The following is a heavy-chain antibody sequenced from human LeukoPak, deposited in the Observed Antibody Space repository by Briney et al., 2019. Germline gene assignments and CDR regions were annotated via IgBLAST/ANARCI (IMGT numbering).Heavy chain of an antibody. Sequence: KSSETLSLTCTVSDYSISSGYGYYWGWIRQPPGKGLEWIGDIYHSGTTYYNHFNSSLKSRVTISIDTSKNQLSLRLTSVTAADTAVYFCATLVSTRYYFDYWGQGTLVTVSS. CDR3: ATLVSTRYYFDY. D-gene: IGHD5/OR15-5a*01. CDR1: DYSISSGYGYY. J-gene: IGHJ4*02. V-gene: IGHV4-38-2*02. CDR2: IYHSGTT.